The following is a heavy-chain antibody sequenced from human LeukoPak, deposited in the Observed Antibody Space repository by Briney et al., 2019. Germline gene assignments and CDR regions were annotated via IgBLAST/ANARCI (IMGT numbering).Heavy chain of an antibody. CDR3: ARGSSGWYGRYYFDY. V-gene: IGHV1-3*01. D-gene: IGHD6-19*01. J-gene: IGHJ4*02. CDR2: INAGNGNT. CDR1: GYTFTGYA. Sequence: ASVKVSCKASGYTFTGYAMHWVRQAPGQRLEWMGWINAGNGNTKYSQKFQGRVTITRDTSASTAYMELSSLRSEDTAVYYCARGSSGWYGRYYFDYWGQGTLVTVSS.